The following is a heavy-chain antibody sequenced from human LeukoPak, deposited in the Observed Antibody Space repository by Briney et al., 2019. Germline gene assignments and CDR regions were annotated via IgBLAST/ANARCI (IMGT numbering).Heavy chain of an antibody. CDR1: GGTFSSYA. V-gene: IGHV1-69*13. D-gene: IGHD2-15*01. CDR2: IIPIFGTA. Sequence: SVKVSCKASGGTFSSYAISWVRQAPGQGLEWMGGIIPIFGTANYAQKFQGRVTITADESTSTAYMELSSLRSEDTAVYYCAREPGYCSGGSCYDNWFDPWGQGTLVTVSS. CDR3: AREPGYCSGGSCYDNWFDP. J-gene: IGHJ5*02.